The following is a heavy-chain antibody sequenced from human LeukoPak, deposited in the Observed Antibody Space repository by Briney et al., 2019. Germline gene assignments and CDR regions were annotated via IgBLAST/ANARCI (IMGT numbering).Heavy chain of an antibody. V-gene: IGHV4-59*01. CDR3: ARDRMVTRYFDY. CDR2: IYYSAST. J-gene: IGHJ4*02. Sequence: SETLSLTCTVSGGSISSYYWSWIRQPPGKGLEWIGYIYYSASTNYNPSLKSRVTISVDTSKNQFSLKLSSVTAADTAVYYCARDRMVTRYFDYWGQGTLVTVSS. CDR1: GGSISSYY. D-gene: IGHD2-21*02.